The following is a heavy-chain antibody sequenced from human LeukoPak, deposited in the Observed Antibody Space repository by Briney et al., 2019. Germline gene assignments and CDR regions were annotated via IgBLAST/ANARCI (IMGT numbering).Heavy chain of an antibody. D-gene: IGHD6-25*01. V-gene: IGHV3-73*01. CDR3: TSQAGYSSAWET. CDR2: LRSKANNYAT. J-gene: IGHJ4*02. CDR1: GLTFSGSA. Sequence: SGGSLTLSCAASGLTFSGSAMHWVRQAPGKGLEWVGRLRSKANNYATGYAASVKGRFNISRDDSKNTRYLEMNNLKIEDTALYYCTSQAGYSSAWETWGQGTLVIVSS.